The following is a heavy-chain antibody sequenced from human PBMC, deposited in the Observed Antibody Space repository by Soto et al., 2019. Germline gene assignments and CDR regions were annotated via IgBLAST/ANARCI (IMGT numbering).Heavy chain of an antibody. J-gene: IGHJ4*02. V-gene: IGHV1-69*13. D-gene: IGHD2-21*02. Sequence: SVKVSCKASGGTFSSYAISWVRQAPGQGLEWMGGIIPIFGTANYAQKFQGRVTITADESTSTAYMELSSLRSEDTAVYYCARGVAYCGGDCYPFDYWGQGTLVTVSS. CDR1: GGTFSSYA. CDR2: IIPIFGTA. CDR3: ARGVAYCGGDCYPFDY.